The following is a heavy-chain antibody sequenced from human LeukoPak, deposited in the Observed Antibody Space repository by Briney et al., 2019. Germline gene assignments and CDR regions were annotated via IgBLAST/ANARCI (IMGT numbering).Heavy chain of an antibody. CDR1: GYTFTSYA. CDR2: INAGNGNT. V-gene: IGHV1-3*01. CDR3: ACYYDSSGYDY. D-gene: IGHD3-22*01. J-gene: IGHJ4*02. Sequence: ASVKVSCKASGYTFTSYAMHWVRQAPGQRLEWMGWINAGNGNTKYSQKLQGRVTITRDTSASTAYMELSSLRSEDTAVYYCACYYDSSGYDYWGQGTLVTVSS.